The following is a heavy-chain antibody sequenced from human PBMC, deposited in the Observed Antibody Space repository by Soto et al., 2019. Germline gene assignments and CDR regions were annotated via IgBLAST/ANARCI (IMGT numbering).Heavy chain of an antibody. CDR2: INPLGFST. CDR1: GYTFTSYN. J-gene: IGHJ5*02. D-gene: IGHD3-10*01. CDR3: ARAAGRFGELYGFDP. Sequence: QVQLVQSGAEVKKPGASVKVSCKASGYTFTSYNMHWVRQAPGQGLEWVGMINPLGFSTTYAQKSRGRVTMTRDTSTSTVYMELTNLRSDDTAVYYCARAAGRFGELYGFDPWGQGALVTVSP. V-gene: IGHV1-46*01.